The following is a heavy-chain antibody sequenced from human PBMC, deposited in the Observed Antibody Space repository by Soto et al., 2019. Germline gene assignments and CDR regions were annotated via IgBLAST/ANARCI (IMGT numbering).Heavy chain of an antibody. CDR2: ISNDGTST. CDR1: GFTSSSYW. D-gene: IGHD3-22*01. J-gene: IGHJ3*02. CDR3: ARDWYYYDTSDHFSADAFDI. Sequence: EVHLVESVGGLVQPGGSLRLSCAASGFTSSSYWMHWVRQAPGKGLVWVSRISNDGTSTNYADSVKGRFTISRDNAKNTVYLEMNSLRAEDTAVYYCARDWYYYDTSDHFSADAFDIWGQGTTVTVSS. V-gene: IGHV3-74*01.